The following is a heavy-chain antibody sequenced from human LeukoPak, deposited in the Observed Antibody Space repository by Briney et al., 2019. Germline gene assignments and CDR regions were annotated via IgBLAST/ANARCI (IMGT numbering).Heavy chain of an antibody. D-gene: IGHD6-19*01. CDR2: ISPSGTET. CDR3: ARAGSGWYADY. V-gene: IGHV3-11*05. Sequence: GGSLRLSCAASGFTFSDYYMSWLRQAPGKGLELVSYISPSGTETNYADSVKGRFTMSRDNAKNSLYLEVNSLRGDDTAEYYCARAGSGWYADYWGQGTLVTVSS. J-gene: IGHJ4*02. CDR1: GFTFSDYY.